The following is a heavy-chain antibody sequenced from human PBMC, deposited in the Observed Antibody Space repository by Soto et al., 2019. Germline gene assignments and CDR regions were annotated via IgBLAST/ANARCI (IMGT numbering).Heavy chain of an antibody. D-gene: IGHD3-22*01. CDR2: ISYDGSNK. CDR3: ARDHDYYDSSGDDFDY. V-gene: IGHV3-30-3*01. J-gene: IGHJ4*02. CDR1: GFTFSSYA. Sequence: GGSLRLSCAASGFTFSSYAMHWVRQAPGKGLEWVAVISYDGSNKYYADSVKGRFTISRDNSKNTLYLQMNSLRAEDTAVYYCARDHDYYDSSGDDFDYWGQGTLVTVSS.